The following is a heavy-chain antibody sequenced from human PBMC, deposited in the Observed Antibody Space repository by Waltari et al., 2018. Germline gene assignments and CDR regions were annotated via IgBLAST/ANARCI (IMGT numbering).Heavy chain of an antibody. D-gene: IGHD3-10*01. CDR2: IKHSGST. CDR3: ASIWFGRTRYYYGMDV. V-gene: IGHV4-34*01. CDR1: GGSFSGYY. Sequence: QVQLQQWGAGLLKPSETLSLTCAVYGGSFSGYYWSWIRQPPGKGLEWIGEIKHSGSTNYNPSLKSRVTISVDTSKNQFSLKLSSGTAADTSVYYCASIWFGRTRYYYGMDVWGQGTTVTVSS. J-gene: IGHJ6*02.